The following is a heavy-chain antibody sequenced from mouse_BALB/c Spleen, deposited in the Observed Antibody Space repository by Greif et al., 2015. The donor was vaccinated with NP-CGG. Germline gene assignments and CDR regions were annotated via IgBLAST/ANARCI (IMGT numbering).Heavy chain of an antibody. CDR1: GYAFTNYL. CDR2: INPGSGGT. V-gene: IGHV1-54*01. J-gene: IGHJ4*01. D-gene: IGHD1-1*01. CDR3: AYGSNAMDY. Sequence: QVQLQQPGAELVRPGTSVKVSCKASGYAFTNYLIEWVKQRPGQGLEWIGVINPGSGGTNYNEKFKGKASLTADKSSSTAYMQLSSLTSDDSAVYFCAYGSNAMDYWGQGTSVTVSS.